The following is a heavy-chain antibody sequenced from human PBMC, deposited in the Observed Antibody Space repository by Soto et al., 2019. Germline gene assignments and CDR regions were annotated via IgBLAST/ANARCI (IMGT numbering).Heavy chain of an antibody. J-gene: IGHJ6*03. CDR2: IIPILGIA. V-gene: IGHV1-69*02. D-gene: IGHD4-17*01. CDR3: ARALDYEWVPPFRNYYMDV. Sequence: SVKVSCKASGGTFSSYTISWVRQAPGQGLEWMGRIIPILGIANYAQKFQGRVTITADKSTSTAYMELSSLRSEDTAVYYCARALDYEWVPPFRNYYMDVWGKGTTVTVSS. CDR1: GGTFSSYT.